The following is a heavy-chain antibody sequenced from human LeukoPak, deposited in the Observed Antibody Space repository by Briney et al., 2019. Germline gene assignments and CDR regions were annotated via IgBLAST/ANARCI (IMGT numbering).Heavy chain of an antibody. CDR2: IHYSGST. Sequence: PSETLSLACTVSGYSITGFYWNWIRQPPGKGLEWIGYIHYSGSTNYNPSLKSRVSISVATSKTQFFLKLSSATAAATDVYSCARHQCVPAFHVWGQGTMVPVSS. CDR1: GYSITGFY. D-gene: IGHD6-19*01. J-gene: IGHJ3*01. CDR3: ARHQCVPAFHV. V-gene: IGHV4-59*08.